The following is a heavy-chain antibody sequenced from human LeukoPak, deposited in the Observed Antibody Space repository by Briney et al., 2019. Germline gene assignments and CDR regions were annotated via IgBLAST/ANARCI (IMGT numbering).Heavy chain of an antibody. V-gene: IGHV4-39*01. CDR3: ARSWSDSSGWPYYYYYMDV. D-gene: IGHD6-19*01. CDR2: IYYSGST. Sequence: PSETLSLTCTVSGGSISSSSYYWGWIRQPPGKGLEWMGSIYYSGSTYYNPSLKSRVTISVDTSKNQFSLKLSSVTAADTAVYYCARSWSDSSGWPYYYYYMDVWGKGTTVTISS. J-gene: IGHJ6*03. CDR1: GGSISSSSYY.